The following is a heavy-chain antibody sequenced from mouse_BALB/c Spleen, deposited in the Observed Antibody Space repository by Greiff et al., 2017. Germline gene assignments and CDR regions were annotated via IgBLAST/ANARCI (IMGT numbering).Heavy chain of an antibody. CDR1: GFAFSSYD. CDR2: ISSGGGST. V-gene: IGHV5-12-1*01. D-gene: IGHD4-1*01. J-gene: IGHJ2*01. Sequence: EVMLVESGGGLVKPGGSLKLSCAASGFAFSSYDMSWVRQTPEKRLEWVAYISSGGGSTYYPDTVKGRFTISRDNAKNTLYLQMSSLKSEDTAMYYCARQGTGTHFDYWGQGTTLTVSS. CDR3: ARQGTGTHFDY.